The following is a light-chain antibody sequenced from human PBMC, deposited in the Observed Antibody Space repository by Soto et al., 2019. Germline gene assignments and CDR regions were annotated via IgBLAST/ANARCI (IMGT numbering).Light chain of an antibody. Sequence: QSVLTQPPSASGTPGQRVTICCSGSNSNIGSSHVYWYQQVPGTAPKLLISGNNQRPSGVPDRFSGSKSDTSASLVISGLRSEDEAAYYCAARDDSLTGHVVFGGGTKLTVL. CDR1: NSNIGSSH. J-gene: IGLJ2*01. CDR2: GNN. CDR3: AARDDSLTGHVV. V-gene: IGLV1-47*01.